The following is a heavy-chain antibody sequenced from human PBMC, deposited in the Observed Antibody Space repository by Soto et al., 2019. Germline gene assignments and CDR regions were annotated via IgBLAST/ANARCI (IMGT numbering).Heavy chain of an antibody. J-gene: IGHJ5*02. CDR3: ARWVGASNWFDP. D-gene: IGHD1-26*01. Sequence: ASVKISCKTSGYTFTGYHIQWVRQAPGQGLEWMGWINTNTGDTNYAQKFQGWVTMTRDTSINTAYVQVSRLTSDDTAVYYCARWVGASNWFDPWGQGTPVTVSS. CDR1: GYTFTGYH. V-gene: IGHV1-2*04. CDR2: INTNTGDT.